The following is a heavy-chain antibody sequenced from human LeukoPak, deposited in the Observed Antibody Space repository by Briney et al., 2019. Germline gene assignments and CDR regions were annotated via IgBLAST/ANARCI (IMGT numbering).Heavy chain of an antibody. Sequence: GGSLRLSCAASGFTFSSFAMSWVRQAPGRGLESVSLISGAGGSTYYADSVKGRFTISGDNSKNTLYLQMNSLRAEDTAVYYCAKGHTDYGTGFDIWGQGTLVTVSS. D-gene: IGHD4/OR15-4a*01. J-gene: IGHJ4*02. CDR2: ISGAGGST. CDR1: GFTFSSFA. CDR3: AKGHTDYGTGFDI. V-gene: IGHV3-23*01.